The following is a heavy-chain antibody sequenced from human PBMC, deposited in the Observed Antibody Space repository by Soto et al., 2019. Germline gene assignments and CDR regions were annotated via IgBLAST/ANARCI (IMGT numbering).Heavy chain of an antibody. CDR1: GGSISSYY. D-gene: IGHD2-15*01. V-gene: IGHV4-59*08. CDR2: IYYSGST. Sequence: QVQLQESGPGLVKPSETLSLTCTVSGGSISSYYWSWIRQPPGKGLEWIGYIYYSGSTNYNPSLTSRVTISGDTSKHQFPLKLSSVTAADTAVYYCARRYGGTFDYWGQGTLVTVSS. CDR3: ARRYGGTFDY. J-gene: IGHJ4*02.